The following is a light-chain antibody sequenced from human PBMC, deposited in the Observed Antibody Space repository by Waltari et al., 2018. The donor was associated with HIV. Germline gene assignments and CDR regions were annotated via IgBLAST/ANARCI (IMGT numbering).Light chain of an antibody. CDR3: QQMNSFS. J-gene: IGKJ3*01. Sequence: DIQMTQSPSTLYASVGDRVTITCRASQSVSTWLAWYQQKPGKAPKLVIYKTSSLETGVPSRFSGSGSGTEFTLTISDLHPDDFATYYCQQMNSFSFGPGTKVEI. V-gene: IGKV1-5*03. CDR1: QSVSTW. CDR2: KTS.